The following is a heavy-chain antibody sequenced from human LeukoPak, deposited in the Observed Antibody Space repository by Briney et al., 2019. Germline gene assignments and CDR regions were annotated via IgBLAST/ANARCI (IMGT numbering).Heavy chain of an antibody. D-gene: IGHD4-23*01. CDR1: GYTFTSYD. V-gene: IGHV1-8*01. CDR3: AREDYGGNSDY. J-gene: IGHJ4*02. CDR2: MNPNSGNT. Sequence: GASVKASXKASGYTFTSYDINWVRQATGQGLEWMGWMNPNSGNTGYAQKFQGRVTITRNTSISTACMELSSLRSEDTAVYYCAREDYGGNSDYWGQGTLVTVSS.